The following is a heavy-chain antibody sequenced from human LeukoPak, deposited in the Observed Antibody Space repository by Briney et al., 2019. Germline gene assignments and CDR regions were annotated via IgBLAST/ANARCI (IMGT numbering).Heavy chain of an antibody. Sequence: GGSLRLSCAASGFTVSSNYMSWVRQAPGKGLEWVSVIYSGGSTYYADSVKGRFTISRDNSKNTLYLQMNSLRAEDTAVYYCARVYDFWSGYSFDYWGQGTLVTVSS. CDR1: GFTVSSNY. J-gene: IGHJ4*02. V-gene: IGHV3-53*01. CDR2: IYSGGST. D-gene: IGHD3-3*01. CDR3: ARVYDFWSGYSFDY.